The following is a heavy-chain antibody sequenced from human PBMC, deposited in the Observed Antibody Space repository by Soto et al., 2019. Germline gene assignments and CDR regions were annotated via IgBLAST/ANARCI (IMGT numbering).Heavy chain of an antibody. CDR2: IYYSGSS. J-gene: IGHJ4*02. V-gene: IGHV4-39*01. CDR3: ARLVIVISGVWTGRYFDY. CDR1: GGPISSSSHY. D-gene: IGHD3-10*01. Sequence: SETLSFTCTVSGGPISSSSHYWGWIRQPPGKGLEWIGNIYYSGSSFYKSSLKSRVTVSVDTSKNQFSLSLSSVTAADTAIYHCARLVIVISGVWTGRYFDYWGQGALVTVSS.